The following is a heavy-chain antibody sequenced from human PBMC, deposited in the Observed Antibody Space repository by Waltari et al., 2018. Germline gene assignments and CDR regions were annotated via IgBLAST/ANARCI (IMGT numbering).Heavy chain of an antibody. V-gene: IGHV3-53*03. CDR3: ARRLVVAGTLDVFDL. CDR1: GFTVNSTY. J-gene: IGHJ3*01. D-gene: IGHD2-15*01. Sequence: EVQLVESGGGLVKPGGSLRLSCAASGFTVNSTYINWVRPSPGKGLGWVSVVYGTGNTDYADSVKGRFTTSRENAKNTVYLQRDSLRVEDTAMYYCARRLVVAGTLDVFDLWGQGTRVIVSS. CDR2: VYGTGNT.